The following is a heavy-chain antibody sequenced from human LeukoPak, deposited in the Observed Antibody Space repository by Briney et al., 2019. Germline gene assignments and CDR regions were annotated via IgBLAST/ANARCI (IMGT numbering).Heavy chain of an antibody. CDR3: ARDRRYCSGDNCYSGVDY. J-gene: IGHJ4*02. Sequence: GGSLRLSCAASGLTVSSNYMTWVRQAPGKGLEWVSVINMGGSQYYADSVKGRFSISRDNSKNTVYLQMNGLRAEDTAVYYCARDRRYCSGDNCYSGVDYWGQGTLVTLSS. CDR1: GLTVSSNY. CDR2: INMGGSQ. V-gene: IGHV3-53*01. D-gene: IGHD2-15*01.